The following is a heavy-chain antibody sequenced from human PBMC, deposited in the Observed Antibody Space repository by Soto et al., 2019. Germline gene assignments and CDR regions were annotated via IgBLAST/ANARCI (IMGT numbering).Heavy chain of an antibody. Sequence: SETLSLTCAVSGGSINSSIYDWGWIRQPPGKGLEWIGIISYTGGTDSNPSLKSRVTMSVDTSKNQFSLKLNSVTAADTAMYYCARHNDGYSSGWSLNFSWYFDLWGRGTLVTVSS. CDR1: GGSINSSIYD. CDR3: ARHNDGYSSGWSLNFSWYFDL. J-gene: IGHJ2*01. CDR2: ISYTGGT. D-gene: IGHD6-19*01. V-gene: IGHV4-39*01.